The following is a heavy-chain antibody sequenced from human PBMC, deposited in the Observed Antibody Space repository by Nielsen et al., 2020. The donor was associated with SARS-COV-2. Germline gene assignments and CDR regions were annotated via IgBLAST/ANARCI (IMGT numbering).Heavy chain of an antibody. CDR1: GGTFSSYA. J-gene: IGHJ5*02. Sequence: ASVKVSCKASGGTFSSYAISWVRQAPGQGLEWMGIINPSGGSTSYAQKFQGRVTMTRDTSTSTVYMELSSLRSEDTAVYYCARVSSSWDDNWFDPRGQGTLVTVSS. V-gene: IGHV1-46*01. CDR2: INPSGGST. D-gene: IGHD6-13*01. CDR3: ARVSSSWDDNWFDP.